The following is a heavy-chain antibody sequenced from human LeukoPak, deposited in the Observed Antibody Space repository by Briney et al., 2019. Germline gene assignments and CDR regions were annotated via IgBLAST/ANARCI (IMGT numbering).Heavy chain of an antibody. J-gene: IGHJ5*02. CDR3: ARDELDYYGSGSYGS. D-gene: IGHD3-10*01. CDR1: GFTFSSYA. Sequence: PGGSLRLSCAASGFTFSSYAMHWVRQAPGKGLEWVAVISYDGSNKYYADSVKGRFTISRDNSKNTLYLQMNSLRAEDTAVYHCARDELDYYGSGSYGSWGQGTLVTVSS. V-gene: IGHV3-30*04. CDR2: ISYDGSNK.